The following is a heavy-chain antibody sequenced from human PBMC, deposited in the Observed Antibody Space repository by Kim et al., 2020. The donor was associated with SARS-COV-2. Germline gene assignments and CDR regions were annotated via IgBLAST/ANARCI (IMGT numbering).Heavy chain of an antibody. CDR1: GFTFNSYA. D-gene: IGHD3-9*01. J-gene: IGHJ3*01. CDR3: AKEIDNRYGDALDV. Sequence: GGSLRLSCTASGFTFNSYAMNWVRQAPGKGLEWVSVICGTGYQKDYANSVRGRFTVTRDNSKNTLYLQMNSLRGEDTALYFCAKEIDNRYGDALDVWGQGTMVTVSP. CDR2: ICGTGYQK. V-gene: IGHV3-23*01.